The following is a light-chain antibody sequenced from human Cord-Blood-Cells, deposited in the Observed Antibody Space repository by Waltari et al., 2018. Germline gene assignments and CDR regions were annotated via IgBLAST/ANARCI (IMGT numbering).Light chain of an antibody. CDR2: AAS. V-gene: IGKV1-8*01. CDR3: QQYYSYPLT. J-gene: IGKJ4*01. CDR1: QGISSY. Sequence: AIRMTQSPSSFSASTGDRVPITCRASQGISSYLAWYQQKPGKAPKLLIYAASTLQSGVPSRFSGSGSATDFTLTISCLQSEDFATYYCQQYYSYPLTFGGGTKVEIK.